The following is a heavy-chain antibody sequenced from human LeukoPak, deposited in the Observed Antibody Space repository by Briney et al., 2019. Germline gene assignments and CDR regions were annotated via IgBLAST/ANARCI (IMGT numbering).Heavy chain of an antibody. J-gene: IGHJ4*02. Sequence: PGGSLRLSCAASGFTFSGYWMTWVRQAPGKGLEWVANVNQDGNNKNYVESVKGRFTISRDNAKNSLYLQMNSLRAEDTAVYYCASIFHGSGSYYVDYWGQGTLVTVSS. V-gene: IGHV3-7*01. D-gene: IGHD3-10*01. CDR1: GFTFSGYW. CDR3: ASIFHGSGSYYVDY. CDR2: VNQDGNNK.